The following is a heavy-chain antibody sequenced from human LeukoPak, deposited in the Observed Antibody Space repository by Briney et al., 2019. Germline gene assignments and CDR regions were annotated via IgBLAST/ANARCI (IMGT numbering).Heavy chain of an antibody. J-gene: IGHJ4*02. Sequence: ASVKVSCKASGYTFTSYDINWVRQATGQGLEWMGWMNPNSGNTGYAQKFQGRVTMTRNTSISTAYMELSSLRSEDTAVYCCARGRYSSGWYDYWGQGTLVTVSS. V-gene: IGHV1-8*01. D-gene: IGHD6-19*01. CDR3: ARGRYSSGWYDY. CDR2: MNPNSGNT. CDR1: GYTFTSYD.